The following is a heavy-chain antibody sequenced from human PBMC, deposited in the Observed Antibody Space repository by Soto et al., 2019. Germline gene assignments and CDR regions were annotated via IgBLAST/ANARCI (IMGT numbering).Heavy chain of an antibody. Sequence: IRSLAASGFMWSSYHMNWVRQAQGKGLEWVSDITYSSNTINYADSVKGRFTISRDNAKNSLYLQMNSLRDEDTAVYYCTRDAGRGYEMDVWGQGTTVTVSS. CDR3: TRDAGRGYEMDV. CDR1: GFMWSSYH. D-gene: IGHD6-13*01. CDR2: ITYSSNTI. V-gene: IGHV3-48*02. J-gene: IGHJ6*02.